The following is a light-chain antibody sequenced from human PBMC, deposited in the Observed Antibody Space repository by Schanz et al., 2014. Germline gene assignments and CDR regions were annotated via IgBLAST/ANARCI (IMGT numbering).Light chain of an antibody. CDR2: GAS. CDR1: QTVSSSD. Sequence: EIVLTQSPGTLSLSPGERATLSCRASQTVSSSDFAWYQHKPGQAPRLLIYGASTRATGIPARFSGSGSGTEFTLTISSLQSEDFAVYFCQQYNNWPPYAFGQGTKVEIK. J-gene: IGKJ2*01. CDR3: QQYNNWPPYA. V-gene: IGKV3-15*01.